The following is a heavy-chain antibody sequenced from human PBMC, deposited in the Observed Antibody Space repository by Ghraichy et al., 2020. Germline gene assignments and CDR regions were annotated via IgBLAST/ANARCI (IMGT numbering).Heavy chain of an antibody. D-gene: IGHD3-10*01. CDR3: ARDPFMVRGVTYWYFDL. CDR2: IWYDGSNK. Sequence: GESLNISCAASGFTFSSYGMHWVRQAPGKGLEWVAVIWYDGSNKYYADSVKGRFTISRDNSKNTLYLQMNSLRAEDTAVYYCARDPFMVRGVTYWYFDLWGRGTLVTVSS. J-gene: IGHJ2*01. V-gene: IGHV3-33*01. CDR1: GFTFSSYG.